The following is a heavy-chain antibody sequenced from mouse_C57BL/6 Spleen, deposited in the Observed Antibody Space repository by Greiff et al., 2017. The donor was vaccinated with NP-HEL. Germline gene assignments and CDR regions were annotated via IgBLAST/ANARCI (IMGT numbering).Heavy chain of an antibody. D-gene: IGHD1-1*01. Sequence: QVQLKQPGAELVRPGSSVKLSCKASGYTFTSYWMDWVKQRPGQGLEWIGNIYPSDSETHYNQKFKDKATLTVDKSSSTAYMQLSSLTSEDSAVYYCARSLYGPYYFDYWGQGTTLTVSS. V-gene: IGHV1-61*01. CDR1: GYTFTSYW. CDR2: IYPSDSET. CDR3: ARSLYGPYYFDY. J-gene: IGHJ2*01.